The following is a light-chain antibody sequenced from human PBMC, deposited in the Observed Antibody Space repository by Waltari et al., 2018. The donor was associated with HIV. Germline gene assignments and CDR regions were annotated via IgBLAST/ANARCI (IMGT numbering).Light chain of an antibody. CDR2: DVS. CDR3: SSYTSTSTPSWV. J-gene: IGLJ1*01. CDR1: SSDVGASNY. V-gene: IGLV2-14*03. Sequence: QSALTQPASVSGSPGQSITISCPGTSSDVGASNYFSWYQQHPGKAPKLMIYDVSYRPSGVSNRFSGSKSGNTASLTISGLQAEDEADYYCSSYTSTSTPSWVFGTGTKVTAL.